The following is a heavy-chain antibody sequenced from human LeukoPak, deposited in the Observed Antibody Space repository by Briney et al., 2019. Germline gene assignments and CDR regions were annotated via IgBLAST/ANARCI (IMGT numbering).Heavy chain of an antibody. J-gene: IGHJ4*02. CDR2: IYTSGST. CDR1: GGSISSGSYY. V-gene: IGHV4-61*02. CDR3: ARCGYSSSTPELDY. D-gene: IGHD6-13*01. Sequence: PSETLSLTCTVSGGSISSGSYYWSWIRQPAGKGLEWIGRIYTSGSTNYNPSLKSRVTISVDTSKNQFSLKLSSVTAADTAVYYCARCGYSSSTPELDYWGQGTLVTVSS.